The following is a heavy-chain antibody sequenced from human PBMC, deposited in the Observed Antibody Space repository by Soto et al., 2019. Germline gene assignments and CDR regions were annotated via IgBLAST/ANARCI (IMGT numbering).Heavy chain of an antibody. V-gene: IGHV4-39*07. Sequence: SETLSLTCTVSGASISRYYWGWVRQPPGKGLEWIGSIYYSGSTYYNPSLKSRVTMSVDTSKNQFSLKLSSVTAVDTAVYYCARKNGVLDAFDIWGQGTMVTVSS. CDR2: IYYSGST. J-gene: IGHJ3*02. CDR1: GASISRYY. CDR3: ARKNGVLDAFDI. D-gene: IGHD4-17*01.